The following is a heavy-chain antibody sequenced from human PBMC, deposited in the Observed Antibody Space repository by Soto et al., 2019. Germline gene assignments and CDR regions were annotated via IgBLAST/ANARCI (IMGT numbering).Heavy chain of an antibody. CDR2: IKTKTDGGQT. D-gene: IGHD3-22*01. J-gene: IGHJ4*01. CDR1: GFTFSNAW. CDR3: TTVSYSTRIVVLFDY. V-gene: IGHV3-15*07. Sequence: GGSLRLSCAASGFTFSNAWINWVRQAPGKGLEWVGRIKTKTDGGQTVFAAPVKGRFAFSRVFSKDMVYLQRNSLKTEDTGLFYCTTVSYSTRIVVLFDYWGHGPLVTVSS.